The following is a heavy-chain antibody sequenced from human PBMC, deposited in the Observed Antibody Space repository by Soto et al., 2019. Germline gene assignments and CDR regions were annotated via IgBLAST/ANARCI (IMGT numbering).Heavy chain of an antibody. CDR1: GFAFSNYA. CDR2: ISTSIDAT. V-gene: IGHV3-23*01. CDR3: AKERAVAARNVDY. D-gene: IGHD6-6*01. J-gene: IGHJ4*02. Sequence: VGSLRLSCAASGFAFSNYAMHWVRQAPGKGLEWVSSISTSIDATYYADSVKGRFTISRDDSKNTRYLQMNSLIAEDSAVYYCAKERAVAARNVDYWGQGTHVTVSS.